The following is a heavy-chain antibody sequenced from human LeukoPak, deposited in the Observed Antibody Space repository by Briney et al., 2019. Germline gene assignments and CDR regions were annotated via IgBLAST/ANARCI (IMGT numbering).Heavy chain of an antibody. CDR2: LSGSGSNT. J-gene: IGHJ4*02. CDR1: GFTFSSYA. CDR3: AKDRRPTTVVTYPSD. Sequence: PGGSLRLSCAASGFTFSSYAMSWVRQAPGKGLEWVSALSGSGSNTYYADSVKGLFTISRDNSKNTLYLQMNSLRAEDTAVYYCAKDRRPTTVVTYPSDWGQGTLVTVSS. V-gene: IGHV3-23*01. D-gene: IGHD4-11*01.